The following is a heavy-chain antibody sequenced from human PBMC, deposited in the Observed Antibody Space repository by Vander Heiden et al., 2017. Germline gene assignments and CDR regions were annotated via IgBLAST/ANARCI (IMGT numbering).Heavy chain of an antibody. D-gene: IGHD5-18*01. V-gene: IGHV1-46*01. Sequence: QVQLVQSGAEVKTPGASVKVSCKASGFTFTRHYMHWVRQAPGQGLEWMEIINPSGGSTSYAQKFQGRVTMTRDTSTSTVYMELSSLRSEDTAVYYCARDTAMATFDYWGQGTLVTVSS. CDR1: GFTFTRHY. CDR3: ARDTAMATFDY. CDR2: INPSGGST. J-gene: IGHJ4*02.